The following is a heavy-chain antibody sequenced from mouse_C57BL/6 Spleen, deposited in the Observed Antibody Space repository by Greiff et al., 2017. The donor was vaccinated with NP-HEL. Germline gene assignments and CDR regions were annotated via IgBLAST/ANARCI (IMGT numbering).Heavy chain of an antibody. J-gene: IGHJ2*01. CDR2: IYPGNSDT. Sequence: EVQLQQSGTVLARPGASVKMSCKTSGYTFTSYWMHWVKQRPGQGLEWIGAIYPGNSDTSYNQKLKGKAKLTAVTSASTAYMELSSLTNEDSAVYSCTRSLYGNYVFFDYWGHGTTLTVSS. CDR3: TRSLYGNYVFFDY. D-gene: IGHD2-1*01. CDR1: GYTFTSYW. V-gene: IGHV1-5*01.